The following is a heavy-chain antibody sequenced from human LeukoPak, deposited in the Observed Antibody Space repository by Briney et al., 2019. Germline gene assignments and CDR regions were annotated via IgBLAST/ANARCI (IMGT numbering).Heavy chain of an antibody. D-gene: IGHD1-26*01. J-gene: IGHJ4*02. V-gene: IGHV1-24*01. CDR3: ATGRTKWDLLNY. CDR1: GYTLTDLS. Sequence: GASVKVSCKVSGYTLTDLSLHWVRQAPGKGLEWMGGLDPEDGEMIYSQKFQGRVTMTEDTSTDIAYMEMSSLRSGDTAVYYCATGRTKWDLLNYWGQGTLVTVSS. CDR2: LDPEDGEM.